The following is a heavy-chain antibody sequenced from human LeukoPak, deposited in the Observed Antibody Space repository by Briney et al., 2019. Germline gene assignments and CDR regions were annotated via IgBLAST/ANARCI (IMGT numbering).Heavy chain of an antibody. CDR1: GFTFSSYG. V-gene: IGHV3-33*01. CDR3: ARPLRTYSYGYGH. J-gene: IGHJ4*02. D-gene: IGHD5-18*01. CDR2: IWYDGSNK. Sequence: GGSLRLSCAASGFTFSSYGMHWVRQAPGKGLEWVAVIWYDGSNKYYADSVKGRFTISRDNSKNTLYLQMNSLRAEDTAVYYCARPLRTYSYGYGHWGQGTLVTVSS.